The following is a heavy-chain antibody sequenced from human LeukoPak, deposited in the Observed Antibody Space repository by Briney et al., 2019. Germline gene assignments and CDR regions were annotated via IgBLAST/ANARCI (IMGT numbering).Heavy chain of an antibody. D-gene: IGHD6-13*01. J-gene: IGHJ4*02. Sequence: SETLSLTCTISGDSLSSCYWSWVRQPPGKGLEWIGYIYHSGSTNYNPSLKSRVTISADTSKDQFSLKLASVTAADTAVYYCATGYSSTWYYCDYWGQGTLVTVSS. CDR3: ATGYSSTWYYCDY. CDR1: GDSLSSCY. CDR2: IYHSGST. V-gene: IGHV4-59*01.